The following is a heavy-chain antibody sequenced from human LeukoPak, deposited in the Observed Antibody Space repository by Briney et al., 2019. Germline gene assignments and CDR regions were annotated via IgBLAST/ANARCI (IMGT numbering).Heavy chain of an antibody. D-gene: IGHD1-1*01. Sequence: KPSETLSLTCAVYGGSFSGYYWSWIRQPPGKGLEWIGEINHSGSTNYNPSLKSRVTISVDTSKNQFSLKLSSVTAADTAVYYCASTTGTTQSDAFDIWGQGTMVTVSS. V-gene: IGHV4-34*01. CDR1: GGSFSGYY. J-gene: IGHJ3*02. CDR2: INHSGST. CDR3: ASTTGTTQSDAFDI.